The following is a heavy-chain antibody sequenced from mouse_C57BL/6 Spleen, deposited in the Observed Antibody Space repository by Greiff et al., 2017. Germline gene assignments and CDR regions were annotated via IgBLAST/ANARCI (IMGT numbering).Heavy chain of an antibody. CDR3: ARDSKGLNYFDY. Sequence: ESGPGLVKPSQSLSLTCSVTGYSITSGYYWNWIRQFPGNKLEWMGYISYDGSNNYKPSLKNRISITRDTSKNQLFLKLNSVTTEDTATYYCARDSKGLNYFDYWGQGTTLTVSS. V-gene: IGHV3-6*01. CDR1: GYSITSGYY. CDR2: ISYDGSN. D-gene: IGHD2-5*01. J-gene: IGHJ2*01.